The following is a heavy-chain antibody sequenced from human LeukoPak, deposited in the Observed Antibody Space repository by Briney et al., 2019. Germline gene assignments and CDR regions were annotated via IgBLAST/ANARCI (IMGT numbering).Heavy chain of an antibody. Sequence: GGSLRLSCAASGFTFSSYEMNWVRQAPGKGLEWFSYISSSGSTIYYADSVKGRFTISRDDAKNSLYLQMNSLRAEDTAVYYCARDLVKGYDDAFDIWGQGTMVTVSS. CDR1: GFTFSSYE. CDR3: ARDLVKGYDDAFDI. D-gene: IGHD2-2*01. V-gene: IGHV3-48*03. CDR2: ISSSGSTI. J-gene: IGHJ3*02.